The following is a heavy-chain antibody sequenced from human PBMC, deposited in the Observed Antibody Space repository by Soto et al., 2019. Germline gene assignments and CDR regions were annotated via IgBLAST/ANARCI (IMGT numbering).Heavy chain of an antibody. Sequence: EVQLVESGGGLVQPGGSLRLSCAASGFTFSNYLMSWVRQAPGEGLEWVANIKQDGSENSYGDSVKGRFTLSRDNAKNTVYLQMNSLRAEDTAVYYCARGRYCSGGRCSFDFWGQGNPVTVSS. J-gene: IGHJ4*02. CDR2: IKQDGSEN. CDR1: GFTFSNYL. CDR3: ARGRYCSGGRCSFDF. V-gene: IGHV3-7*04. D-gene: IGHD2-15*01.